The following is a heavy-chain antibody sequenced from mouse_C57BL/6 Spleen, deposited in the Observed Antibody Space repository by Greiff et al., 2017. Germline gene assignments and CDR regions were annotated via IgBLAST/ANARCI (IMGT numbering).Heavy chain of an antibody. D-gene: IGHD2-5*01. J-gene: IGHJ4*01. V-gene: IGHV1-54*01. CDR2: INPGSGGT. CDR1: GYAFTNYL. Sequence: QVQLQQSGAELVRPGTSVKVSCKASGYAFTNYLIEWVKQRPGQGLEWIGVINPGSGGTNYNEKFKGKATLTADKSSSTAYMQLSSLTSEDSAVYFCARGGSNYEGAMDYWGQGTSVTVSS. CDR3: ARGGSNYEGAMDY.